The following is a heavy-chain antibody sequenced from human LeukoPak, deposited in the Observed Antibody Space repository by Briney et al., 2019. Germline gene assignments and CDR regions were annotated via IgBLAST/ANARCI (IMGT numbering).Heavy chain of an antibody. CDR2: ISSSGGST. D-gene: IGHD3-16*01. CDR3: ARGLGLAATALDY. CDR1: GFTFSSYN. J-gene: IGHJ4*02. Sequence: GGSLRLSCAASGFTFSSYNMDWVRQAPGRGLEWVSTISSSGGSTYYADSVKGRFTVSRDNSKNSLYLQMNSLRGEDAAIYYCARGLGLAATALDYWGQGALVTVSS. V-gene: IGHV3-23*01.